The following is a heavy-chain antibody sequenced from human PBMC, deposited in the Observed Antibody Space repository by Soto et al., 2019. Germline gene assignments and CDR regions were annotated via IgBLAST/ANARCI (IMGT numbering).Heavy chain of an antibody. CDR3: GKDVEGGSLFRGAFDY. D-gene: IGHD1-26*01. CDR1: RFTFTSYA. Sequence: EVELLESGGGLVQPGGSLRLSCVASRFTFTSYAMSWVRQAPGKGLEWVAAISASGGATIHADSVKGRLTISRDNSKNTLYLQMNSLRAEDTAVYYCGKDVEGGSLFRGAFDYWGQGTQVTVSS. CDR2: ISASGGAT. J-gene: IGHJ4*02. V-gene: IGHV3-23*01.